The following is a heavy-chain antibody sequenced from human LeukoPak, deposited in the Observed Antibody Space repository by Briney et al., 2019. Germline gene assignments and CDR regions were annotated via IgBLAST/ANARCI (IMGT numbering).Heavy chain of an antibody. V-gene: IGHV1-2*02. CDR2: INPNSGGT. J-gene: IGHJ6*02. D-gene: IGHD3-10*01. Sequence: ASVKVSCMASGYTFTGYYMHWVRQAPGQGLEWMGWINPNSGGTNYAQKFEGRVTMTRDTSNSTAYMEMSRLRSEDTAVYYCARGLANSLWFGELPYYYYGMDVWGQGPTVTVSS. CDR3: ARGLANSLWFGELPYYYYGMDV. CDR1: GYTFTGYY.